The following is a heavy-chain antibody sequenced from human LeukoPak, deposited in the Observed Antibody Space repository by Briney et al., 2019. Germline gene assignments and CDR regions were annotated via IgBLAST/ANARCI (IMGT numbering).Heavy chain of an antibody. V-gene: IGHV1-2*02. CDR1: GYTFTGYY. D-gene: IGHD3-9*01. CDR3: ARGIRLTGYYISGFRFDY. J-gene: IGHJ4*02. Sequence: ASVKVSCKASGYTFTGYYMHWVRQAPGQGLEWMGWINPNSGGTNYAQKFQGRVTMTRDTSISTAYMELSRLRSDDTAVYYCARGIRLTGYYISGFRFDYWGQGTLVTVSS. CDR2: INPNSGGT.